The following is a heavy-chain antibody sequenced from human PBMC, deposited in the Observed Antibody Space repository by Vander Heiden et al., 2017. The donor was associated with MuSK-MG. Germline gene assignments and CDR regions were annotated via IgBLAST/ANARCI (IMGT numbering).Heavy chain of an antibody. D-gene: IGHD3-22*01. Sequence: QVQLQESGPRLVKPSQTLSLTCTVSGGPISSAGHYWSWIRQRPGKGLEWIGYIYHIGSTYYTPSLRGRLTISLDTSKNRFSLNLNSVTAADTAVYYCARSTYYSDTPDCYYFDYWGQGTLVTVSS. CDR1: GGPISSAGHY. J-gene: IGHJ4*02. V-gene: IGHV4-31*03. CDR2: IYHIGST. CDR3: ARSTYYSDTPDCYYFDY.